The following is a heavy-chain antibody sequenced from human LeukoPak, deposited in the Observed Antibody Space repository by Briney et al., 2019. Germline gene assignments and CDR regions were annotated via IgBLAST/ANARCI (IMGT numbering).Heavy chain of an antibody. V-gene: IGHV1-8*01. CDR3: ARGDIVVVPAASKGFDY. CDR1: GYTFTIYD. Sequence: ASVKVSCKASGYTFTIYDINWVRQAAGQGLEWMGWMNPNSGNTGYAQRFQGRVTMTRNTSISTAYMELSSLRSEDTAVYYCARGDIVVVPAASKGFDYWGQGTLVTVSS. CDR2: MNPNSGNT. J-gene: IGHJ4*02. D-gene: IGHD2-2*01.